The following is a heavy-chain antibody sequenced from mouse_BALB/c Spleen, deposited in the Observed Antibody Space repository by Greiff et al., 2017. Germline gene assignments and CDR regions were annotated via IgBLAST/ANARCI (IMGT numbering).Heavy chain of an antibody. V-gene: IGHV5-6*02. D-gene: IGHD2-1*01. CDR1: GFTFSSYG. Sequence: EVKLVESGGDLVKPGGSLKLSCAASGFTFSSYGMSWVRQTPDKRLEWVATISSGGSYTYYPDSVKGRFTISRDNAKNTLYLQMSSLKSEDTAMYYCARQEGYYGQPYYFDYWGQGTTLTVPS. CDR2: ISSGGSYT. J-gene: IGHJ2*01. CDR3: ARQEGYYGQPYYFDY.